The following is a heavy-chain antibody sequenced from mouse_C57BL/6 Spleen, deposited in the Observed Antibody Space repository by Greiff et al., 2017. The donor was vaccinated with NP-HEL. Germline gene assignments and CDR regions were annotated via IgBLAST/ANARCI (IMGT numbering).Heavy chain of an antibody. CDR3: ARGRGAFAY. V-gene: IGHV3-6*01. Sequence: ESGPGLVKPSQSLSLTCSVTGYSITSGYYWNWIRQFPGNKLEWMGYISYDGSNNYNPSLKNRISITRDTSKNQFFLKLNSVTTEDTATYYCARGRGAFAYWGQGTLVTVSA. CDR1: GYSITSGYY. J-gene: IGHJ3*01. CDR2: ISYDGSN. D-gene: IGHD3-1*01.